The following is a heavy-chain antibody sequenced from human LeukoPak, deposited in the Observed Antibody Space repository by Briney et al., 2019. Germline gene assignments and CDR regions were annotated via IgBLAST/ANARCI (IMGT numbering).Heavy chain of an antibody. D-gene: IGHD6-6*01. Sequence: GGSLRLSCTVSGFTFSTYSMNWVRQAPGKGLEDIAYISRSGSAIHYADSVKGRFTISRDNAKNSLYLQMNSLRAEDTAVYYCAREIGEFSSSGNIAYWGRGTLVTVSS. CDR2: ISRSGSAI. J-gene: IGHJ4*02. CDR3: AREIGEFSSSGNIAY. CDR1: GFTFSTYS. V-gene: IGHV3-48*01.